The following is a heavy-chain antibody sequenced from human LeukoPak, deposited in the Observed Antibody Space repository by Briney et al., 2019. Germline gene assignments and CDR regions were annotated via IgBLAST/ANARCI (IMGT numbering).Heavy chain of an antibody. V-gene: IGHV3-7*01. CDR1: GFTFSSYS. CDR3: AKGGHCSYL. J-gene: IGHJ4*02. CDR2: IKLDGSEK. D-gene: IGHD3-10*01. Sequence: PGGSLRLSCAASGFTFSSYSMNWVRQAPGKGLEWVANIKLDGSEKYYVDSVKGRFTISRDNAKNSLYLQMNSLRAEDTAVYYCAKGGHCSYLWGQGTLVSVSS.